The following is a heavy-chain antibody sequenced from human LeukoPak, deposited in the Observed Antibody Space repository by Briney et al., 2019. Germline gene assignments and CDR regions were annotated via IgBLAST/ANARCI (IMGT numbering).Heavy chain of an antibody. V-gene: IGHV1-69*02. CDR3: ARSDGVARSGYYHQYYFDY. D-gene: IGHD3-3*01. CDR1: GGTFSSYT. J-gene: IGHJ4*02. Sequence: SVKVSCKASGGTFSSYTISWVRQAPGQGLEWMGRIIPILGIANYAQKFQGRVTITADKSTSTAYMELSSLRSEDTAVYYCARSDGVARSGYYHQYYFDYWGQGTLVTVSS. CDR2: IIPILGIA.